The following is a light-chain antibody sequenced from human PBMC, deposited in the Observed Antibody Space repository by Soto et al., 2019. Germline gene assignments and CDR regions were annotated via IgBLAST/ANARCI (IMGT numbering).Light chain of an antibody. CDR2: DAS. V-gene: IGKV1-33*01. J-gene: IGKJ4*01. CDR3: QQYDNLPPT. Sequence: DIQMTQSPSSLSASIGDRVTITCQASQDISNYLNWYQQKPGKAPKLLIYDASNLETVVPSRFNGSASGTDFTFTISSLQPEDIATYYFQQYDNLPPTCGGGTKVEIK. CDR1: QDISNY.